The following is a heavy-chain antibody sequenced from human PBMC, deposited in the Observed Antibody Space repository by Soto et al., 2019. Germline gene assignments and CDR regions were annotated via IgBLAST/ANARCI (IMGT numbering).Heavy chain of an antibody. CDR1: GFTFSLYS. J-gene: IGHJ6*02. D-gene: IGHD3-10*01. Sequence: EVQLVESGGGLVQPGGSLRLSCAASGFTFSLYSMSWVRQAPGKGLEWVSYISRSSTGIHYADSVKGRFTISRDDATNSTHLQMNSIRDGDTAVYYCARAVTWGLDVWGQGTTVSISS. CDR2: ISRSSTGI. V-gene: IGHV3-48*02. CDR3: ARAVTWGLDV.